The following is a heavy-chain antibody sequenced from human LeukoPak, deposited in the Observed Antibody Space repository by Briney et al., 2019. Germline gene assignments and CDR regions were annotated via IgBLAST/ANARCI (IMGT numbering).Heavy chain of an antibody. CDR3: AREGLQGATKDY. D-gene: IGHD1-26*01. CDR2: INPNTGGT. Sequence: ASVKVSCKASGYTFTGYYIHWVRQAPGQGLEWIGWINPNTGGTNYAQKFQGRVTMTRDTSISTAYMELSRLRSDDTAVYYCAREGLQGATKDYWGQGILVTVSS. V-gene: IGHV1-2*02. CDR1: GYTFTGYY. J-gene: IGHJ4*02.